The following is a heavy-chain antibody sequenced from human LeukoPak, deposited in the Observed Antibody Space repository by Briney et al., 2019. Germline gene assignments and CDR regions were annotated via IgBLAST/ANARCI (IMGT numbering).Heavy chain of an antibody. Sequence: GGSLRLSCAVSGFTLSSFSMSWVRQAPGKGLEWVSAISGSGGSTYYADSVKGRFTISRDNSKNTLYLQMNSLRAEDTAVYYCAKDLQTVTLGRFDYWGQGTLVTVSS. J-gene: IGHJ4*02. CDR1: GFTLSSFS. CDR3: AKDLQTVTLGRFDY. V-gene: IGHV3-23*01. CDR2: ISGSGGST. D-gene: IGHD4-17*01.